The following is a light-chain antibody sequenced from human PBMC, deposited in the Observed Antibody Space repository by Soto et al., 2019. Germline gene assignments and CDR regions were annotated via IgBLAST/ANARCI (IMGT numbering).Light chain of an antibody. J-gene: IGKJ4*01. CDR3: QQYSQWPLT. CDR2: GAS. CDR1: EGVTNN. V-gene: IGKV3-15*01. Sequence: EIVMTQSPDTLSVSPGERATLSCRASEGVTNNLAWYQRKPGQAPRLFIYGASPRATDVPVRFIGRGSGTEFTLTISSPQPEDSAVYYCQQYSQWPLTFGGGTKVEIK.